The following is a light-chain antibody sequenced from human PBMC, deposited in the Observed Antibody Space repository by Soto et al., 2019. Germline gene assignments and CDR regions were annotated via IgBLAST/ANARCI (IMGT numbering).Light chain of an antibody. CDR1: QGIRDA. J-gene: IGKJ2*01. Sequence: DIQMTQSPPSLSASVGDRVTITCRASQGIRDALGWYQQKPGKVPKRLIYSASSLQSGVPSRFSGSGSETEFTLTISSLQPEDFATYYCLQHSDYPFTFGQGTRLEI. CDR3: LQHSDYPFT. CDR2: SAS. V-gene: IGKV1-17*01.